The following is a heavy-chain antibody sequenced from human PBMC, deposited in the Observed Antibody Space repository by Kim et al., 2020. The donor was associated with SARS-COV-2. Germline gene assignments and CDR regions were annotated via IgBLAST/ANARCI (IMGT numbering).Heavy chain of an antibody. CDR2: GST. J-gene: IGHJ4*02. D-gene: IGHD6-13*01. CDR3: AAEGIAAGY. V-gene: IGHV4-61*06. Sequence: GSTNYNPSLKSRVTISVDTSKNQFSLKLSSVTAADTAVYYCAAEGIAAGYWGQGTLVTVSS.